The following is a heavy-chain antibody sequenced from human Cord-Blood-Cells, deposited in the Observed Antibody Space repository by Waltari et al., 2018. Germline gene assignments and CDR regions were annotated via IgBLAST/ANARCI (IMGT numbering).Heavy chain of an antibody. CDR3: ARGANYDILTGYYLDAFDI. D-gene: IGHD3-9*01. J-gene: IGHJ3*02. CDR1: GGSFSGYY. Sequence: QVQLQQWGAGLLKPSETLSLTCAVYGGSFSGYYWSWIRQPPGKGLEWIGEINHSGSTNYNPSLKSRVTISVDTSKNQFSLKLSSVTTADTAVYYCARGANYDILTGYYLDAFDIWGQGTMVTVSS. V-gene: IGHV4-34*01. CDR2: INHSGST.